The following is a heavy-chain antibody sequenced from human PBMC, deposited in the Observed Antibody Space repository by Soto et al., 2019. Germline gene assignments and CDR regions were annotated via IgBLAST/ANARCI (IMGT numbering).Heavy chain of an antibody. V-gene: IGHV3-48*01. CDR1: GFTFSSYA. CDR3: ARDNCSSTSCPPPWFDP. CDR2: ITGSSTTM. J-gene: IGHJ5*02. Sequence: GGSLRLSCGASGFTFSSYALAWVRQAPGKGLEWVSHITGSSTTMYYADSVKGRFTISRDNAKNSLYLQMNSLRVEDTAVYYCARDNCSSTSCPPPWFDPWGQGTLVTVSS. D-gene: IGHD2-2*01.